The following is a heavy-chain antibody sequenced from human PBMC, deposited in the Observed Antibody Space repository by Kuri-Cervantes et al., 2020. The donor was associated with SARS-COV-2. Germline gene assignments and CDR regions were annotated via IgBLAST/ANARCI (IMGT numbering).Heavy chain of an antibody. V-gene: IGHV3-30*18. D-gene: IGHD3-10*01. CDR1: GFSFSSYG. CDR2: ISHDGRHT. Sequence: GESLKISCAASGFSFSSYGMSWVRQGPGTGLKWMAVISHDGRHTSYGDSVKGRFTISRDNSKNTLYLQMNNLRPEDTAVYYCAKPGSVRGIIREDHYGLDVWGQGTTVTVSS. CDR3: AKPGSVRGIIREDHYGLDV. J-gene: IGHJ6*02.